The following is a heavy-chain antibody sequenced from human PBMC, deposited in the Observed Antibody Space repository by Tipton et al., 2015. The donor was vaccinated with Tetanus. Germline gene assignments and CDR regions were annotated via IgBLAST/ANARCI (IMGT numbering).Heavy chain of an antibody. V-gene: IGHV4-30-4*01. D-gene: IGHD2/OR15-2a*01. Sequence: TFSHYWMSWVRQAPGQGLEWIGYIYQTGTTYYNPSLKGRVTISMDRSNTQFSLRLDSLTAADTAVYYCARAAGFLGLTHDFWGRGTLVSVSS. CDR3: ARAAGFLGLTHDF. CDR1: TFSHYW. CDR2: IYQTGTT. J-gene: IGHJ4*02.